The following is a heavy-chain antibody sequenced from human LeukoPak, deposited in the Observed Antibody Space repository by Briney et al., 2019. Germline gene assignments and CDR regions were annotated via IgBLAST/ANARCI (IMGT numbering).Heavy chain of an antibody. V-gene: IGHV4-59*01. J-gene: IGHJ3*01. D-gene: IGHD1-26*01. CDR2: LHYSRSS. Sequence: SETLSLTCSVSGVSISNYYWSWIRQSPGRELEWIGHLHYSRSSSYNPSLRSRVTTSVDMSKNQFSLRLTSVTAADTAVYYCARNRPIMGITDAFDVWGQGTMVTVSS. CDR1: GVSISNYY. CDR3: ARNRPIMGITDAFDV.